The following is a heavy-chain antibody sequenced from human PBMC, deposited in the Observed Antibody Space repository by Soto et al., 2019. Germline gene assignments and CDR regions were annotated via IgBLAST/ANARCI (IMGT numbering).Heavy chain of an antibody. Sequence: PSETLSLTCTVSGGSVSSGSYYWSWIRQPPGKGLEWIGYIYYSGSTNYNPSLKSRVTISVDTSKNQFSLKLSSVTAADTAVYYCARDQRYSGSYRPVGSYYYGMDVWGQGTTVTVSS. CDR3: ARDQRYSGSYRPVGSYYYGMDV. CDR2: IYYSGST. D-gene: IGHD1-26*01. CDR1: GGSVSSGSYY. J-gene: IGHJ6*02. V-gene: IGHV4-61*01.